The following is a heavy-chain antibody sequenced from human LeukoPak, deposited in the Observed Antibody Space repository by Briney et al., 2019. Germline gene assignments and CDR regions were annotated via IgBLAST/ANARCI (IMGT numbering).Heavy chain of an antibody. Sequence: SETLSFTCTVSGVSISSSNSYWGWIRQPPGKGLEWIGSIYYSGNTYYNASLKSQVSISIDTSKNQFSLRLTSVTAADTAVYYCARQTGSGLFILPGGQGTLVTVSS. D-gene: IGHD3/OR15-3a*01. CDR1: GVSISSSNSY. J-gene: IGHJ4*02. CDR3: ARQTGSGLFILP. V-gene: IGHV4-39*01. CDR2: IYYSGNT.